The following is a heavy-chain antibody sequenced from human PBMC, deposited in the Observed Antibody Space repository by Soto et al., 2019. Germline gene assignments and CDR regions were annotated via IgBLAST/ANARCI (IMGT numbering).Heavy chain of an antibody. D-gene: IGHD2-15*01. CDR2: VFHKGIT. Sequence: QVQLQESGPGLVKPSQTLSLTCSVSGGSISSGYYYWSWIRQPPGKGLEWIGEVFHKGITYYNPSFASRVTMSVDKSRNQFSLLMTSLTASDTAKYYCARDAAEPGESDRFDQWGQGIMVAVSS. J-gene: IGHJ5*02. CDR1: GGSISSGYYY. CDR3: ARDAAEPGESDRFDQ. V-gene: IGHV4-30-4*01.